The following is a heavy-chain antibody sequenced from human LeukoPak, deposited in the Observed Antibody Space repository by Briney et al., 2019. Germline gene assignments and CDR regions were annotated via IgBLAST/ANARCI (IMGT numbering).Heavy chain of an antibody. Sequence: PSETLSLTCTVSGGSISSYYWSWIRQPAGKGLEWIGRIYTSGSTNYNPSLKSRVTMSVDTSKNQFSLKLSSVTAADTAVYYCARGYSSGWPRRYHPPDYWGQGTLVTVSS. CDR2: IYTSGST. CDR1: GGSISSYY. D-gene: IGHD6-19*01. J-gene: IGHJ4*02. V-gene: IGHV4-4*07. CDR3: ARGYSSGWPRRYHPPDY.